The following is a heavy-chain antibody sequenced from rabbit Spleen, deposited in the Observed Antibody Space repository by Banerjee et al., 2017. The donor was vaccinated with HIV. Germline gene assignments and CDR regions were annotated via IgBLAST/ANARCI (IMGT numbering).Heavy chain of an antibody. D-gene: IGHD1-1*01. CDR3: ARNYVNAFDP. V-gene: IGHV1S45*01. Sequence: QEQLVESGGGLVQPEGSLTLTCKASGVSFSDKDVMCWVRQAPGKGLEWIACINIVTGKTVYASWAKGRFIMSRTSSTTVFLQMTSLTAADTATYFCARNYVNAFDPWGPGTLVTVS. CDR2: INIVTGKT. J-gene: IGHJ2*01. CDR1: GVSFSDKDV.